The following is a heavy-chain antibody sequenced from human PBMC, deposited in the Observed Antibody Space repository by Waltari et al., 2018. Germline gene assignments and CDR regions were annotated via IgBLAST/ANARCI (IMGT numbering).Heavy chain of an antibody. V-gene: IGHV4-38-2*01. CDR3: ARRYDGYNYFDY. CDR2: IYHSGST. J-gene: IGHJ4*02. D-gene: IGHD5-12*01. Sequence: QVQLQESGPGLVKPSETLSLTCAVSGYSISSGYYWGWIRQPPGKGLEWIGSIYHSGSTYYNPSLKSRVTISVDTSKNQFSLKLSSVTAADTAVYYCARRYDGYNYFDYWGQGTLVTVSS. CDR1: GYSISSGYY.